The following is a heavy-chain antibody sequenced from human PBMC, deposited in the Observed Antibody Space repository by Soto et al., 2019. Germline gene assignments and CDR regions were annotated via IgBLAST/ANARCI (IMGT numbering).Heavy chain of an antibody. CDR2: ISAYNGNT. D-gene: IGHD3-10*01. Sequence: ASVKVSCKASGYTFTSYGISWVRQAPGQGLEWMGWISAYNGNTNYAQKLQGRVTMTTDTSTSTAYMELRSLRSDDTAVYYCAGVGGGGVLLWFGELGDYFDYWGQGTLVTVSS. CDR3: AGVGGGGVLLWFGELGDYFDY. J-gene: IGHJ4*02. V-gene: IGHV1-18*04. CDR1: GYTFTSYG.